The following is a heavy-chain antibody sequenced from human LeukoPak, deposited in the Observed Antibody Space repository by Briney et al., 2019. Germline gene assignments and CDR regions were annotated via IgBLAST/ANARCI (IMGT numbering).Heavy chain of an antibody. CDR3: ARDPRYCSGGSCYSLGYGMDV. D-gene: IGHD2-15*01. V-gene: IGHV1-46*01. J-gene: IGHJ6*02. Sequence: ASVKVSCKASGYTFTSYYMHWVRQAPGQGLEWMGIISPSGGSTSYAQKFQGRVTMTRDTSTSTVYMELSSLRSEDTAVYYCARDPRYCSGGSCYSLGYGMDVWGQGTTVTVSS. CDR1: GYTFTSYY. CDR2: ISPSGGST.